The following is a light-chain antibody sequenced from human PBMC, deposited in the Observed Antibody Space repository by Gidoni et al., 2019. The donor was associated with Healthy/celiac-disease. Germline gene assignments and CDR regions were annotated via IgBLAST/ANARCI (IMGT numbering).Light chain of an antibody. J-gene: IGKJ4*01. CDR2: DAS. CDR3: QQRSNCPLT. Sequence: EIVLTQSPATLSLSPGERATLSCRASQGVSSYLAWYQQKPGQAPRLLIYDASNRATGIPARFSGSGPGTDFTLTISSLEPKDFAVYYCQQRSNCPLTFGGGTKVEIK. V-gene: IGKV3D-11*01. CDR1: QGVSSY.